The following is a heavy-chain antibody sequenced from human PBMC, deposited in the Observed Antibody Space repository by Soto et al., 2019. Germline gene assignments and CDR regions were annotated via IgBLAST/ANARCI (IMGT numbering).Heavy chain of an antibody. V-gene: IGHV4-4*02. CDR2: VHHTKGA. CDR3: ARARFSNLHY. J-gene: IGHJ4*02. CDR1: DKSISKDIW. Sequence: SGTLSLSCVVSDKSISKDIWWNWVRQPPGQGLEWIGEVHHTKGALYNAALRSRVTVSADLFNSKIFLEVHSLGAADTAFYYGARARFSNLHYWGQGTLVTVSS. D-gene: IGHD3-10*01.